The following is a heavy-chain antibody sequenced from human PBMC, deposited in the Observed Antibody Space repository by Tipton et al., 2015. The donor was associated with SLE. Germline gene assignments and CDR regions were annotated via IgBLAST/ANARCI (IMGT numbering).Heavy chain of an antibody. J-gene: IGHJ1*01. D-gene: IGHD7-27*01. CDR3: ARGGLGSDLRGSIYLGL. V-gene: IGHV4-39*02. CDR1: GGPINISGYF. Sequence: TLSLTCAVSGGPINISGYFWGWIRQPPGKGLEWVGNIYSDGNTYYNPSLKSRVTISVDTSKTHFSLNLSSVTAADTAVYYCARGGLGSDLRGSIYLGLWGQGALVTVSS. CDR2: IYSDGNT.